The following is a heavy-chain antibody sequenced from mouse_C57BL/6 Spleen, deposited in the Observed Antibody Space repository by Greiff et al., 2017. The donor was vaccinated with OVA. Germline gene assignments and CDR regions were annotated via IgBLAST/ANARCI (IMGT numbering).Heavy chain of an antibody. J-gene: IGHJ4*01. CDR1: GYTFTSYW. D-gene: IGHD1-1*01. Sequence: QVQLQQPGAELVKPGASVKLSCKASGYTFTSYWMHWVKQRPGRGLEWIGRIDPNSGGTKYNEKFKSKATLTVDKPSSTAYMQRSSLTSEDSAVYYCAREDYGSSPYYAMDYWGQGTSVTVSS. CDR3: AREDYGSSPYYAMDY. V-gene: IGHV1-72*01. CDR2: IDPNSGGT.